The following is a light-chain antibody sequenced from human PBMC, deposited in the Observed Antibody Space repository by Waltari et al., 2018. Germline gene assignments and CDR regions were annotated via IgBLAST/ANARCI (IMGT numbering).Light chain of an antibody. CDR1: SSDVGGYND. CDR2: DVT. Sequence: QSALTQPASVSGSPGQSITISCNGTSSDVGGYNDVSGYQQHPGKAPKLKIYDVTKRPAGVFNRFAGSKSGNTASLTISGLHAEDEADYYCSSYTSSSAYVFGTGTKVTVL. CDR3: SSYTSSSAYV. V-gene: IGLV2-14*01. J-gene: IGLJ1*01.